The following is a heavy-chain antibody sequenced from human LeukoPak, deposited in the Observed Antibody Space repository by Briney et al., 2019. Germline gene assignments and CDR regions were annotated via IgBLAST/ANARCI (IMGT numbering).Heavy chain of an antibody. CDR1: GGTFSSYA. CDR3: ATAWSGWYEVYFQH. Sequence: SVKVSCKASGGTFSSYAISWVRQAPGQGLEWMGGIIPILGTANYAQKFQGRVTITADKSTSTAYMELSSLRSEDTAVYYCATAWSGWYEVYFQHWGQGTLVTVSS. CDR2: IIPILGTA. V-gene: IGHV1-69*10. J-gene: IGHJ1*01. D-gene: IGHD6-19*01.